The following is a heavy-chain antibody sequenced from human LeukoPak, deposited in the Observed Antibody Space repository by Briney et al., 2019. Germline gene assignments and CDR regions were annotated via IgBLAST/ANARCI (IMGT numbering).Heavy chain of an antibody. Sequence: GGSLGLSCAASGFSFSTYTMNWVRQAPGKGLEWVSYISSGSTTIYYADSVKGRITISRDNAKNSLYLQMISLRPEDTAIYYCARGYYDILTGYSYWGQGTLVTVSS. J-gene: IGHJ4*02. CDR1: GFSFSTYT. CDR2: ISSGSTTI. V-gene: IGHV3-48*01. D-gene: IGHD3-9*01. CDR3: ARGYYDILTGYSY.